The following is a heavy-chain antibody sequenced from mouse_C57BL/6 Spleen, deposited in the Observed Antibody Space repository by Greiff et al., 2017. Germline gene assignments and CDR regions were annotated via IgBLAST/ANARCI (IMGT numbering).Heavy chain of an antibody. CDR2: INYDGSST. D-gene: IGHD1-1*01. V-gene: IGHV5-16*01. Sequence: EVQVVESEGGLVQPGSSMKLSCTASGFTFSDYYMAWVRQVPEKGLEWVANINYDGSSTYYLDSLKSRFIISRDNAKNILYLQMSSLKSEDTATYYCARGDGYYFDDWGQGTTLTVSS. CDR1: GFTFSDYY. CDR3: ARGDGYYFDD. J-gene: IGHJ2*01.